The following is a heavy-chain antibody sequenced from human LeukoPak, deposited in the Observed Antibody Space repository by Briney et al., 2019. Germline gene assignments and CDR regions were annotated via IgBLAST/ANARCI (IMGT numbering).Heavy chain of an antibody. Sequence: GGALRLSCAASGFTFSSYSMNWVRQAPGKGLEWVSSISSSSSYIYYADSVKGRFTISRDNAKNSLYLQMNSLRAEDTAVFYCARADYYDSGSFYPLNFWGQGTLATVSS. CDR1: GFTFSSYS. CDR2: ISSSSSYI. V-gene: IGHV3-21*01. D-gene: IGHD3-10*01. J-gene: IGHJ4*02. CDR3: ARADYYDSGSFYPLNF.